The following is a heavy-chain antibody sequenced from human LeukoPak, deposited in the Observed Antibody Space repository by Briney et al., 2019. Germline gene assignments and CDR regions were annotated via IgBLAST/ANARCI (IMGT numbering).Heavy chain of an antibody. Sequence: GGSLRLSCVASGFTFSSYSMNWVRQAPGKGLEWVSYISSSSDSIYYADSVKGRLTISRDNSKNTLSLQMNSLRAEDTAIYYCARDLSEKYCIDYWGQGTLVTVSS. CDR2: ISSSSDSI. J-gene: IGHJ4*02. CDR3: ARDLSEKYCIDY. CDR1: GFTFSSYS. D-gene: IGHD2-8*02. V-gene: IGHV3-48*01.